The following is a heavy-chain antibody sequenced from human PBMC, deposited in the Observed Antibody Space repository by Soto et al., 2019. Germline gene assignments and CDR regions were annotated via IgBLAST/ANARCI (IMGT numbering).Heavy chain of an antibody. J-gene: IGHJ4*02. CDR1: GFTFSSYA. Sequence: PGGSLRLSCAASGFTFSSYAMSWVRQAPGKGREWVSAISGGGGSTYYADSVKGRFTISRDNSRNTLYLQMNSLRAEDTAVYYCAKLSNDFWSGPRPYFDYWGQGTLVTVSS. CDR2: ISGGGGST. CDR3: AKLSNDFWSGPRPYFDY. D-gene: IGHD3-3*01. V-gene: IGHV3-23*01.